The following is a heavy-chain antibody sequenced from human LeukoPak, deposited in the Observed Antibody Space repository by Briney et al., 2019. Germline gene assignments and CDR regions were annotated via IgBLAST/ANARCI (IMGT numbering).Heavy chain of an antibody. J-gene: IGHJ4*02. CDR1: GGSFSGYY. CDR2: INHSGST. CDR3: ARGLLDY. Sequence: SETLSLTCAVYGGSFSGYYWSWIRQPPGRGLEWIGEINHSGSTNYNPSLKSRVTISVDTSKDQFSLKLSSVTAADTAVYYCARGLLDYWGQGTLVTVSS. V-gene: IGHV4-34*01.